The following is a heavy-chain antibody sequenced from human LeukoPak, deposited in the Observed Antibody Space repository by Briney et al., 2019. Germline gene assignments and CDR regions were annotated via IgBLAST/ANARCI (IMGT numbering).Heavy chain of an antibody. D-gene: IGHD3-10*01. CDR2: IYYSGST. J-gene: IGHJ6*04. CDR1: GGSISSYY. CDR3: ARDLRNYYGSGSYMNYYYYGMDV. V-gene: IGHV4-59*01. Sequence: PETLSLTCTVSGGSISSYYWSWIRQPPGKGLEWIGYIYYSGSTNYNPSLKSRVTISVDTSKNQFSLKLSSVTAADTAVYYCARDLRNYYGSGSYMNYYYYGMDVWGKGTTVTVSS.